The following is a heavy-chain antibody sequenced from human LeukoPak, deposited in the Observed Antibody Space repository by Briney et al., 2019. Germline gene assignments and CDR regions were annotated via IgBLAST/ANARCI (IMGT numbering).Heavy chain of an antibody. V-gene: IGHV4-61*01. CDR2: IYYSGST. Sequence: SETLSLTCTVSGTSVSTDNSHWSWIRQPPGKGLEWIGYIYYSGSTNYNPSLKSRVTISVDTSKNQFSLKLSSVTAADTAVYYCARVDSDTFDYWGQGTLVTVSS. CDR3: ARVDSDTFDY. D-gene: IGHD1-26*01. CDR1: GTSVSTDNSH. J-gene: IGHJ4*02.